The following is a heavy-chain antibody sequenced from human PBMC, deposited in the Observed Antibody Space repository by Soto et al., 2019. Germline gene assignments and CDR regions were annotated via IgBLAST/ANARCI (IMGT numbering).Heavy chain of an antibody. CDR1: GYTFTSYA. V-gene: IGHV1-3*01. J-gene: IGHJ5*02. CDR2: INAGNGNT. CDR3: ARDRAQQWLLGGTNWFDP. D-gene: IGHD6-19*01. Sequence: ASVKVSCKASGYTFTSYAMHWVRQAPGQRLEWMGWINAGNGNTKYSQKFQGRVTITRDTSASTAYMELSSLRSEDTAVYYCARDRAQQWLLGGTNWFDPWGQGTLVTVSS.